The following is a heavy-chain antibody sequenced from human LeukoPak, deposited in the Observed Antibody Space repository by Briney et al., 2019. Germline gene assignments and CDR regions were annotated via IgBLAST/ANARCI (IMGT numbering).Heavy chain of an antibody. CDR1: GGSISSTAYY. CDR2: IYYSGST. Sequence: SETLSLTCTVSGGSISSTAYYWDWIRQPPGKGLEWIGYIYYSGSTNYNPSLKSRVTISVDTSKNQFSLKLSSVTAADTAVYYCARADTAMVRGYFDYWGQGTLVTVSS. D-gene: IGHD5-18*01. V-gene: IGHV4-61*05. J-gene: IGHJ4*02. CDR3: ARADTAMVRGYFDY.